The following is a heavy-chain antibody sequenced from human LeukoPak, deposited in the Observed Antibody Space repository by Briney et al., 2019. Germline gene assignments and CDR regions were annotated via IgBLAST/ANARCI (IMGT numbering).Heavy chain of an antibody. CDR3: ARSVGLNYYYGMDV. Sequence: GGSLRLSCAASGFTVSSNYMSWVRQAPGKGLEWVSVIYSGGSTYYADSVKGRFTISRDNAKNTLYLQMNSLRAEDTAVYYCARSVGLNYYYGMDVWGQGTTVTVSS. CDR1: GFTVSSNY. D-gene: IGHD1-26*01. CDR2: IYSGGST. V-gene: IGHV3-53*01. J-gene: IGHJ6*02.